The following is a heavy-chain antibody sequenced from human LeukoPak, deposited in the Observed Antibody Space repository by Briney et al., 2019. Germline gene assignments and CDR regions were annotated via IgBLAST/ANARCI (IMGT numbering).Heavy chain of an antibody. Sequence: ASVKVSCKASGYTFTGYYMHWVRQAPGRGLEWMGWINPNSGGTNYAQKFQGRVTVTRDTSIRTAYIELSRLRSDDTAVYYCARDLNDILTGYLEYWGQGTLVTVSS. V-gene: IGHV1-2*02. D-gene: IGHD3-9*01. J-gene: IGHJ4*02. CDR2: INPNSGGT. CDR1: GYTFTGYY. CDR3: ARDLNDILTGYLEY.